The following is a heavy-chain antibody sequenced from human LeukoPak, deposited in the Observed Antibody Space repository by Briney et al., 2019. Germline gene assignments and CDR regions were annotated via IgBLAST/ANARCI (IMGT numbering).Heavy chain of an antibody. CDR1: GFSLSTSGMC. J-gene: IGHJ4*02. D-gene: IGHD4-17*01. V-gene: IGHV2-70*11. CDR3: ARIHTGIFDY. CDR2: IDWDDDK. Sequence: SGPALVKPTQTLTLTCTVSGFSLSTSGMCVSWIRQPPGKALEWLARIDWDDDKYYSTSLKTRLTISKDTSKNQVVLTTTNMDPVDTATYYCARIHTGIFDYWGQGTLVTVSS.